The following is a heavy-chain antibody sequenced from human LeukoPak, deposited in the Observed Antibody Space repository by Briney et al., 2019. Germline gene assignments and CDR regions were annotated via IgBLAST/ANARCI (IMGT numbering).Heavy chain of an antibody. V-gene: IGHV3-30*02. CDR2: IRYDGSNK. J-gene: IGHJ3*02. D-gene: IGHD6-13*01. CDR3: AKDMGIAAAEDAFDI. CDR1: GFIFDDHG. Sequence: PGRSLRLSCAASGFIFDDHGMHWVRQAPGKGLEWVAFIRYDGSNKYYADSVKGRFTISRDNSKNTLYLQMNSLRAEDTAVYYCAKDMGIAAAEDAFDIWGQGTMVTVSS.